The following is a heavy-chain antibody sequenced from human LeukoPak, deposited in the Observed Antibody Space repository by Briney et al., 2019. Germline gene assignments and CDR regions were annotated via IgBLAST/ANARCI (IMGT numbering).Heavy chain of an antibody. V-gene: IGHV1-2*02. CDR2: INPNSSGT. CDR3: ARDVHKNVVPSAAGTRGGAFDI. CDR1: GYTFTGYY. Sequence: ASVKVSCKASGYTFTGYYMHWVRQAPGQGLEWMGWINPNSSGTHYAQKFQGRVTMTRDTSISTAYMELSRLRTDDKAVYYCARDVHKNVVPSAAGTRGGAFDIWGQG. D-gene: IGHD6-13*01. J-gene: IGHJ3*02.